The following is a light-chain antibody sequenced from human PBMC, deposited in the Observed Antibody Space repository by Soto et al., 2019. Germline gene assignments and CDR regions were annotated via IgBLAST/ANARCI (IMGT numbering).Light chain of an antibody. Sequence: DIQMTQSPSSLSASVGDRVTITCRASQSISSYLNWYQQKPGKAPKLLIYAASSLQSGVPSRFSGSGSGTDFTLTISSLQPEDFATYYCQQSYSPRTFGQGTKVESK. V-gene: IGKV1-39*01. CDR1: QSISSY. J-gene: IGKJ1*01. CDR3: QQSYSPRT. CDR2: AAS.